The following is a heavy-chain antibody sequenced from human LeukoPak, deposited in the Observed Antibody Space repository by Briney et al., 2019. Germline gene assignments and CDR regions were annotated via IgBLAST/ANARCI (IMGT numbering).Heavy chain of an antibody. J-gene: IGHJ5*02. Sequence: TSETLSLTCTVSGGSISSSSYYWGWIRQPPGKGLEWIGSIYYSGSTYYNPSLKSRVTISVDTSKNQFSLKLSSVTAADTAVYYCARLKNPQEQRLVESFDPWGQGTLVTVSS. CDR1: GGSISSSSYY. D-gene: IGHD6-13*01. CDR2: IYYSGST. CDR3: ARLKNPQEQRLVESFDP. V-gene: IGHV4-39*01.